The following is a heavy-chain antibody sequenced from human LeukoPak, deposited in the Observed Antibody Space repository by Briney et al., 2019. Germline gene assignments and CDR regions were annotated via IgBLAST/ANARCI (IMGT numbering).Heavy chain of an antibody. J-gene: IGHJ4*02. CDR2: IYHSGST. CDR3: ARSPRIYYYDSSGYFD. Sequence: PSETLSLTCTVSGYSISSGYYWGWIRQPPGKGLEWIGSIYHSGSTYYNPSLKSRVTISVDTSKNQFSLKLSSVTAADTAVYYCARSPRIYYYDSSGYFDWGQGTLVTVSS. V-gene: IGHV4-38-2*02. CDR1: GYSISSGYY. D-gene: IGHD3-22*01.